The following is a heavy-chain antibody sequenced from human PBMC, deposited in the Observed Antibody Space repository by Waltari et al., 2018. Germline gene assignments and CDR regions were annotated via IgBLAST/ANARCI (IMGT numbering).Heavy chain of an antibody. D-gene: IGHD4-17*01. V-gene: IGHV1-69*01. Sequence: QWQLVQSGAEVKKPGSSVKVSCKASGGTFSSYAISWVRQAPGQGLEWMGGIIPIFGTTNSAQNFQARVTITADESTSTAYMELSSLRSEDTAVYYCARDKSGTTSMYYFDYWGQGTLVTVSS. CDR3: ARDKSGTTSMYYFDY. CDR1: GGTFSSYA. J-gene: IGHJ4*02. CDR2: IIPIFGTT.